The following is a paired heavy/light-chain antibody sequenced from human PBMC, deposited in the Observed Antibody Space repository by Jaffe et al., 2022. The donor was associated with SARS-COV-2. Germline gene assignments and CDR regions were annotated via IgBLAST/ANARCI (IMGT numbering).Heavy chain of an antibody. D-gene: IGHD6-19*01. CDR3: ARDVRSGWYFDY. J-gene: IGHJ4*02. CDR2: IYPSGST. CDR1: GGSISSGNNY. Sequence: QVQLQESGPGLVKPSQTLTLTCTVSGGSISSGNNYWSWIRQPAGKGLEWIGRIYPSGSTNYNPSLKSRLTISVDTSKNQFSLRLSSVTAADTAVYYCARDVRSGWYFDYWGQGTLVTVSS. V-gene: IGHV4-61*02.
Light chain of an antibody. CDR1: QSVFYSSNNKNY. CDR3: HQYYSPPLT. J-gene: IGKJ2*01. V-gene: IGKV4-1*01. Sequence: DIVMTQSPDSLAVSLGERATINCKSSQSVFYSSNNKNYLAWYQQKPGQPPKLLIYWASARESGVPDRFSGSGSGTDFTLTISSLQAEDVAVYYCHQYYSPPLTFGQGTKLEI. CDR2: WAS.